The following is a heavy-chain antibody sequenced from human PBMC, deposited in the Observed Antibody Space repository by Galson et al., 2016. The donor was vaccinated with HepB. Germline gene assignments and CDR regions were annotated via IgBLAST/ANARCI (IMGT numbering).Heavy chain of an antibody. CDR3: ARGPVLYSSSWDYFDY. D-gene: IGHD6-13*01. Sequence: SLRLSCAASGFTFDDHGLSWVRQVPGKGLEWVSGINWNGGSTGYADSVKGRFTISRDNAKNSLYLQMNSLRAEDTALYHCARGPVLYSSSWDYFDYWGQGTLVTVSS. V-gene: IGHV3-20*01. CDR1: GFTFDDHG. CDR2: INWNGGST. J-gene: IGHJ4*02.